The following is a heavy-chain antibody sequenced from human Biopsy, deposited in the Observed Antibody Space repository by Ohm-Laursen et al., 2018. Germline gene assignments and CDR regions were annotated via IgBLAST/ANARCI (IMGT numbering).Heavy chain of an antibody. Sequence: SDTLSFTCTVSAVTISSYYWSWLRQPPGQGLVWIGYIYYTGSTNYNPSLKSRVTISVDTSMNHLSLRLPSVTAADTAVYYCARHAPSYSGSYGRYFDLWGRGTLVTVSS. CDR1: AVTISSYY. J-gene: IGHJ2*01. CDR3: ARHAPSYSGSYGRYFDL. V-gene: IGHV4-59*08. CDR2: IYYTGST. D-gene: IGHD1-26*01.